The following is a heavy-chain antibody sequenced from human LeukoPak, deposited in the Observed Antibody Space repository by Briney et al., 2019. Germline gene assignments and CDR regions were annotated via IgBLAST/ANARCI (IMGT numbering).Heavy chain of an antibody. D-gene: IGHD3-10*01. CDR3: ARDARGFTMVRGTLDY. Sequence: GGSLRLPCAASGFTFSSYAMHWVRQAPGKGLEWVAVISYDGSNKYYADSVKGRFTISRDNSKNTLYLQMNSLRAEDTAVYYCARDARGFTMVRGTLDYWGQGTLVTVSS. V-gene: IGHV3-30*04. CDR1: GFTFSSYA. CDR2: ISYDGSNK. J-gene: IGHJ4*02.